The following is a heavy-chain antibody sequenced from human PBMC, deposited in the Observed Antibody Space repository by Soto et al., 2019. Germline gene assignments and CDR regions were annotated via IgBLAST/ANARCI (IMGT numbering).Heavy chain of an antibody. CDR3: ARQRNGAGDV. V-gene: IGHV3-48*02. CDR2: ITSSTTI. D-gene: IGHD1-1*01. CDR1: GLTLSTYG. J-gene: IGHJ6*02. Sequence: LVESGGGLVQPGGSLRLSCEASGLTLSTYGLNWVRPAPGKGLEWVSYITSSTTIYYADSVRGRFTTSRDNAKNSLYLQMNSLRDEDTAVYYCARQRNGAGDVWGQGTTVTVSS.